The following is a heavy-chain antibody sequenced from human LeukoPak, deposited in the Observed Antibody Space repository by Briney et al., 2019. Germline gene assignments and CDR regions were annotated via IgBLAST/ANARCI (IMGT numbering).Heavy chain of an antibody. CDR2: ISSSSSTI. CDR3: ARDLATSEDY. CDR1: GFTFSSYS. V-gene: IGHV3-48*01. D-gene: IGHD5-12*01. Sequence: PGGSLRLSCAASGFTFSSYSMNWVRQAQGKGLEWVSYISSSSSTIYYADSVKGRLTISRDNAKNSLYLQMNSLRAEDTAVYYCARDLATSEDYWGQGTLVTVSS. J-gene: IGHJ4*02.